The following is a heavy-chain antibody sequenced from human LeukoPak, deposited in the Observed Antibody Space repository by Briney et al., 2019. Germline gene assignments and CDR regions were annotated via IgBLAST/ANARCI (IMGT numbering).Heavy chain of an antibody. D-gene: IGHD3-22*01. CDR3: ARQDYYDTGTWYFDL. Sequence: SGTLSLTCAVSGGSISRSNWWSWVRQPPGKGLEWIGEIYHSGNTKYNPSLKSRVTISMDKPKNQFSLKLSSVTAADTAVYYCARQDYYDTGTWYFDLWGRGTLVTVSS. J-gene: IGHJ2*01. CDR1: GGSISRSNW. CDR2: IYHSGNT. V-gene: IGHV4-4*02.